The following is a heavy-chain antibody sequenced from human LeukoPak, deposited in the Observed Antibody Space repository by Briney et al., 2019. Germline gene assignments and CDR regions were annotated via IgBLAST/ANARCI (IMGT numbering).Heavy chain of an antibody. CDR1: GESFSDYY. CDR3: ARNPDSDHFDY. V-gene: IGHV4-34*01. J-gene: IGHJ4*02. CDR2: IPHSGST. Sequence: SETLSLTCAVYGESFSDYYWSWIRQPPGKGLEWIGEIPHSGSTNYNPSLKSRVTMSLDTSKNQFSLNLTFVTAADTVVYYCARNPDSDHFDYWGQGTLVTVSS. D-gene: IGHD1-14*01.